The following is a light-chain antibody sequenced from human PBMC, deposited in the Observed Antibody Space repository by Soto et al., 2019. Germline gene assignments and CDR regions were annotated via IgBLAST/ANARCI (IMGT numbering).Light chain of an antibody. CDR1: SSDLGNHNL. Sequence: QSALTQPASVSGSPGQSITISCTGTSSDLGNHNLVSWYQQYPGKAPTLMIYEASQRPSGISNRFSGSKSGSTASLTISGLRDEDEADYYCSSYSTSYFYFFGSGTKLTVL. J-gene: IGLJ1*01. CDR2: EAS. V-gene: IGLV2-14*02. CDR3: SSYSTSYFYF.